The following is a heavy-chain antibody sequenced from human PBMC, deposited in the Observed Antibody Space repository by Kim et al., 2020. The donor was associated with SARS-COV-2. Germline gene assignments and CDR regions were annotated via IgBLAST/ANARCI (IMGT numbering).Heavy chain of an antibody. CDR3: ARSFNSISYYFDY. CDR2: VYYSGST. Sequence: SETLSLTCSVSGGSVSSPNYYWTWIRQSPGKGLEWIGYVYYSGSTTYNPSLRGRVVISLDTSQTHFSLRLYSVTTADTAVYYCARSFNSISYYFDYLRQG. CDR1: GGSVSSPNYY. D-gene: IGHD3-3*02. V-gene: IGHV4-61*03. J-gene: IGHJ4*02.